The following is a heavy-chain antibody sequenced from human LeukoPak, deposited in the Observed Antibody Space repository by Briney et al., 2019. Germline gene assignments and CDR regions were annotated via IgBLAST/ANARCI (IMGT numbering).Heavy chain of an antibody. Sequence: PPGGSLRLSCAASGFTFSSYEMNWVRQAPGKGLEWVSYISSSGSTIYYADSVKGRFTISRDNAKNSLYLQMNSLRAEDTAVYYCARVIRLGYLDWLVDYWGQGTLVTVSS. D-gene: IGHD3-9*01. CDR1: GFTFSSYE. CDR2: ISSSGSTI. CDR3: ARVIRLGYLDWLVDY. J-gene: IGHJ4*02. V-gene: IGHV3-48*03.